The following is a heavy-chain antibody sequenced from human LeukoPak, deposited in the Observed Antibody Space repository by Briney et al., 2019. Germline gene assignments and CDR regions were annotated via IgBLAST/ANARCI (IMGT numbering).Heavy chain of an antibody. Sequence: ASVKVSCKASGYTFTSYGISWVRQAPGQGLEWMGWISAYNGNTNYAQKLQGRVTMTTDTSTSTVYMELRSLRSDDTAVYYCASYSSGWYHWGQGTLVTVSS. J-gene: IGHJ5*02. D-gene: IGHD6-19*01. CDR1: GYTFTSYG. V-gene: IGHV1-18*01. CDR2: ISAYNGNT. CDR3: ASYSSGWYH.